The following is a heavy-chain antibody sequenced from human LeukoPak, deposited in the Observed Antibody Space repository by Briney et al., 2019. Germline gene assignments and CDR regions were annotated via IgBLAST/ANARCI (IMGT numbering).Heavy chain of an antibody. CDR1: GFTFSSYS. J-gene: IGHJ6*02. D-gene: IGHD2-2*01. V-gene: IGHV3-21*01. Sequence: PGGSLRLSCEASGFTFSSYSMNWVRQAPGKGLEWVSSISSSSSYIYYADSVKGRFTISRDNAKNSLYLQMNSLRAEDTAVYYCARGRVPAAALPYYGMDVWGQGTTVTVSS. CDR3: ARGRVPAAALPYYGMDV. CDR2: ISSSSSYI.